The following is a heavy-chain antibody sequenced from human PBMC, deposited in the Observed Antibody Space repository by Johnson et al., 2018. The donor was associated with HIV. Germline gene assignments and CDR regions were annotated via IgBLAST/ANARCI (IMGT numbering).Heavy chain of an antibody. D-gene: IGHD1-1*01. CDR2: IYSGGSP. CDR3: ATDHAEGCGPRTSARPCNAFDI. V-gene: IGHV3-66*02. CDR1: GFTVSSNY. J-gene: IGHJ3*02. Sequence: VQLVESGGGLVQPGGSLRLSCAASGFTVSSNYMSWVRQAPGKGLEWVSVIYSGGSPYYADSVQGRFTISSDTSKNTLYRQMTSLRAEDTAVYYCATDHAEGCGPRTSARPCNAFDIWGQGTMVTVSS.